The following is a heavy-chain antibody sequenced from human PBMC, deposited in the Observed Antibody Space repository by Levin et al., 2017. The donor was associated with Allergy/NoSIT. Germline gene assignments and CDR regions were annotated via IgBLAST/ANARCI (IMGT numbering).Heavy chain of an antibody. D-gene: IGHD4-11*01. V-gene: IGHV4-34*01. J-gene: IGHJ6*03. CDR1: GGSFSGYY. CDR3: ARGRRGSYSNYGHRKPYYYYYYMDV. Sequence: TSETLSLTCAVYGGSFSGYYWSWIRQPPGKGLEWIGEINHSGSTNYNPSLKSRVTISVDTSKNQFSLKLSSVTAADTAVYYCARGRRGSYSNYGHRKPYYYYYYMDVWGKGTTVTVSS. CDR2: INHSGST.